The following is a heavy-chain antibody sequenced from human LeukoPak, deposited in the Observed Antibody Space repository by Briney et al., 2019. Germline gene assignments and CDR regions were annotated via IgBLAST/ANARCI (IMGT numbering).Heavy chain of an antibody. CDR3: VRDNGNWDIDY. CDR1: GGSISSGVYY. Sequence: SETLSLTCSVSGGSISSGVYYWGWVRQPPEEGLEWIGSIHSSGSTFYNPSLKSRVAISRDTSKNQFSLRLSSVTAADTALYYCVRDNGNWDIDYWGQGTLVTVSS. J-gene: IGHJ4*02. V-gene: IGHV4-39*07. CDR2: IHSSGST. D-gene: IGHD7-27*01.